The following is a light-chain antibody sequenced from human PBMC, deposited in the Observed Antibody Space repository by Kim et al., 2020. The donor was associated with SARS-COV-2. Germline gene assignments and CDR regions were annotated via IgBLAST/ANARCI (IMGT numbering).Light chain of an antibody. J-gene: IGLJ3*02. CDR2: DVS. Sequence: QSALTQPASVSGSPGQSITISCTGTSSDVGGYNYVSWYQQHPGKAPRHMIYDVSNRPSGVSNRFSVSKSGNTASLTTSGLQAEDEADYYCISYTSSSTWVFGGGTKLTVL. CDR3: ISYTSSSTWV. CDR1: SSDVGGYNY. V-gene: IGLV2-14*03.